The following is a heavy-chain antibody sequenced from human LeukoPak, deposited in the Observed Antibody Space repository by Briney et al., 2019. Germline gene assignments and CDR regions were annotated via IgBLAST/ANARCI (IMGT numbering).Heavy chain of an antibody. V-gene: IGHV4-39*01. CDR3: ARLQTGATYDFWSAPVPPYYYYYYMDV. CDR1: GGSISSSSYY. Sequence: PSETLSLTCTVSGGSISSSSYYWGWIRQPPGKGLEWIGSIYYSGSTYNNPSLKSRVTISVDTSKNQFSLKLSSVTAADTAVYYCARLQTGATYDFWSAPVPPYYYYYYMDVWGKGTTVTVSS. J-gene: IGHJ6*03. D-gene: IGHD3-3*01. CDR2: IYYSGST.